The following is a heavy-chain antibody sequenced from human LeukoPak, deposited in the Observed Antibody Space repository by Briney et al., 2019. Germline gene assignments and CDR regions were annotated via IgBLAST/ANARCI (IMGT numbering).Heavy chain of an antibody. D-gene: IGHD2-21*01. CDR1: GGSISSGSYY. Sequence: SETLSLTCTVSGGSISSGSYYWSWIRQPAGKGLEWIGRIYTSGSTNYNPSLKSRVTISVDTSKNQFSLKLSSVTAADTAVYYCASKAGERDYWGQGTLVTVSS. CDR3: ASKAGERDY. V-gene: IGHV4-61*02. CDR2: IYTSGST. J-gene: IGHJ4*02.